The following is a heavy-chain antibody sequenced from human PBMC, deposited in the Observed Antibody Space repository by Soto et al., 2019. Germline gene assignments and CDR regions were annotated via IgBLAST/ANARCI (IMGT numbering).Heavy chain of an antibody. CDR1: GYTFTSYD. CDR2: INPNSGNT. V-gene: IGHV1-8*01. CDR3: ARINYDSSGYYYFDY. J-gene: IGHJ4*02. Sequence: ASVKVSCKASGYTFTSYDINWVRQATGQGLEWMGWINPNSGNTGYAQRFQGRVTMTRNTSISTAYMELSSLRSEDTAVYYCARINYDSSGYYYFDYWGQGTLVTVSS. D-gene: IGHD3-22*01.